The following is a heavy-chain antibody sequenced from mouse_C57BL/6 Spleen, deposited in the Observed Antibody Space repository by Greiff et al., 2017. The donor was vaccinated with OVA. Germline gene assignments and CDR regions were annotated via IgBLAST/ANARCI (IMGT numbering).Heavy chain of an antibody. Sequence: EVQVVESEGGLVQPGSSMKLSCTASGFTFSDYYLAWVRQVPEKGLEWVANINYDGSSTYYLDSLKSRFIISRDNAKNILYLQMSSLKSEDTATYYCAREGLRLVYYAMDYWGQGTSVTVSS. J-gene: IGHJ4*01. CDR1: GFTFSDYY. CDR2: INYDGSST. V-gene: IGHV5-16*01. D-gene: IGHD2-4*01. CDR3: AREGLRLVYYAMDY.